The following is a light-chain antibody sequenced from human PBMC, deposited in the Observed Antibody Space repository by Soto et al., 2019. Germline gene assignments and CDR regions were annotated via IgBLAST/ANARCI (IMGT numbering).Light chain of an antibody. CDR2: DAS. Sequence: EIVLTQSPVTLSLSPGERATLSCRASQSVSSYLAWYQQRPGQAPRLLIYDASNRATGIPARFSGSGSGTDFTLTIDNLEPEDFAIYYCQQRNNWPPITFGQGTRLEN. J-gene: IGKJ5*01. V-gene: IGKV3-11*01. CDR3: QQRNNWPPIT. CDR1: QSVSSY.